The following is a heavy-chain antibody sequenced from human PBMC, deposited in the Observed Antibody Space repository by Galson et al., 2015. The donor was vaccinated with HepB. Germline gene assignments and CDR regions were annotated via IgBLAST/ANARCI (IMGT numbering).Heavy chain of an antibody. D-gene: IGHD3-10*01. Sequence: SLRLSCAASGFTFSSYAMSWVRQAPGKGLEWVSAISGSGGSTYYADSVKGRFTISRDNSKNTLYLQMNSLRAEDTAVYYCAKDIGGAFGELLSPDYWGQGTLVTVSS. CDR2: ISGSGGST. J-gene: IGHJ4*02. CDR1: GFTFSSYA. CDR3: AKDIGGAFGELLSPDY. V-gene: IGHV3-23*01.